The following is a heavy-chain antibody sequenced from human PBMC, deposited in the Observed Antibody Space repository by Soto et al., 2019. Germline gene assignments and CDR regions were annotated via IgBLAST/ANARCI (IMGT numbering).Heavy chain of an antibody. D-gene: IGHD5-12*01. CDR3: AGSHWLPLLPGVT. V-gene: IGHV3-30-3*01. CDR2: ISYDGNNK. J-gene: IGHJ4*02. Sequence: GGSLRLSCAASGFTYSTYTMHWVRQAPGKGLEWVAVISYDGNNKFYADSVKGRFTISRDNSKNTVCLQMNSLRVEDTAVYYCAGSHWLPLLPGVTWGPGTLVTVSS. CDR1: GFTYSTYT.